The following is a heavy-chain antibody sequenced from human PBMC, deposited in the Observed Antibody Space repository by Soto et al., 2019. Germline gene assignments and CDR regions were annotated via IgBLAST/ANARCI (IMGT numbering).Heavy chain of an antibody. CDR1: GCTFSSYA. J-gene: IGHJ4*02. V-gene: IGHV3-30-3*01. D-gene: IGHD3-10*01. CDR3: ARDKGGSGSFDY. CDR2: ISYEGINK. Sequence: QVQLVESGGGVVQPVMSLRLSWAASGCTFSSYAMHWVRQAPGKGREGVAVISYEGINKYYADSVKGRVTISRDNYKNPLYLQMNSLRAEDTAVYYCARDKGGSGSFDYWGQGTLVTVSS.